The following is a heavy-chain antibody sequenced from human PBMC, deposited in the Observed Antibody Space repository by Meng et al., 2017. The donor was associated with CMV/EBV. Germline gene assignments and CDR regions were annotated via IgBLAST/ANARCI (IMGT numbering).Heavy chain of an antibody. Sequence: DSVKVSCKASGYTFTGYYMHWVRQAPGQGLEWMGWINPNSGGTNYAQKFQGRVTMTRDTSISTAYMELSRLRSDDTAVYYCARVLLRFLEWLSDYGMDVWGQGTTVTVSS. CDR2: INPNSGGT. CDR3: ARVLLRFLEWLSDYGMDV. J-gene: IGHJ6*02. V-gene: IGHV1-2*02. D-gene: IGHD3-3*01. CDR1: GYTFTGYY.